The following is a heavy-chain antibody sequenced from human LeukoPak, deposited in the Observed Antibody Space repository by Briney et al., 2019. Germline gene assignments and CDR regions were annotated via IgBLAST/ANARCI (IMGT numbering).Heavy chain of an antibody. D-gene: IGHD3-22*01. CDR2: ISSSSSYI. Sequence: GGSLRLSCAASGFTFSSYSMNWVRQAPGKGLEWVSSISSSSSYIYYADSVKGRFTISRDNAKNSLYLQMNSLRAEDTAVYYCAKDRLRFTMIPRTGYFDYWGQGTLVTVSS. CDR1: GFTFSSYS. V-gene: IGHV3-21*01. CDR3: AKDRLRFTMIPRTGYFDY. J-gene: IGHJ4*02.